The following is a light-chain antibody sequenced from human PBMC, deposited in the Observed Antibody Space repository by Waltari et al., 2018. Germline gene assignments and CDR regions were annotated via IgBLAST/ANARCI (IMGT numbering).Light chain of an antibody. Sequence: QAVVTQEPSLTVSPGGTVTLTCGSSTAAVTSGHYPYCVQQKPGHAPRTLFYDTSNKHSCTPVLFSVSLLGGKAALTLSGAQPEDEADYYCLISFSGAEEIFGGGTKLTVL. V-gene: IGLV7-46*01. CDR2: DTS. CDR3: LISFSGAEEI. CDR1: TAAVTSGHY. J-gene: IGLJ2*01.